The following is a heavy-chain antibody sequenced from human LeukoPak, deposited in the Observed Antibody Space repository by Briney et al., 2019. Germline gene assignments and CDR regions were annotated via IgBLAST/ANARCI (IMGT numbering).Heavy chain of an antibody. CDR3: ARGGYSSSWYGYRDAFDI. CDR1: GYTFTSYG. D-gene: IGHD6-13*01. Sequence: GASVKVSCKASGYTFTSYGISWVRQAPGQGLEWMGWISTYNGNTHYAQKLQGRVTMTTDTSTSTAHMELRSLRSDDTAVYYCARGGYSSSWYGYRDAFDIWGQGTMVSVSS. J-gene: IGHJ3*02. CDR2: ISTYNGNT. V-gene: IGHV1-18*01.